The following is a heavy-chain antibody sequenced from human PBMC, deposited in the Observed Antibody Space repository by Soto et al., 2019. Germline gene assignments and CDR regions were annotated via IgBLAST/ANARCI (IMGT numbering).Heavy chain of an antibody. V-gene: IGHV4-30-4*01. D-gene: IGHD3-16*01. Sequence: QVQLQESGPGLVKPSQTLSLTCTVSGGSISSGDYYWNWIRQPPGKGLEWIGNIYYSGNTDCNPFPKSRVTISVDPSQTQFSLNLSSVTAADSAVYYCAGQPTAGSFYDLGSYYYYYGMGVWGQGTTVTVSS. CDR1: GGSISSGDYY. J-gene: IGHJ6*02. CDR3: AGQPTAGSFYDLGSYYYYYGMGV. CDR2: IYYSGNT.